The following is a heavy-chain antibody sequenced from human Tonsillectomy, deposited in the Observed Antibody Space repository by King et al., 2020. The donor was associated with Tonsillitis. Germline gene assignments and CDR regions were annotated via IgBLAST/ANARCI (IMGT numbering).Heavy chain of an antibody. V-gene: IGHV3-48*02. CDR3: ARDWFGSEKND. D-gene: IGHD3-10*01. J-gene: IGHJ4*02. CDR2: ISSSRRTI. Sequence: VQLVESGGGLVQPGGSLRLSCAASGFTFRSYSMNWVRQAPGKGLEWVSYISSSRRTIYYADSVRGRFTISRDNAENSLCLQMDSLRDEDTAVYYCARDWFGSEKNDWGQGTLVTVSS. CDR1: GFTFRSYS.